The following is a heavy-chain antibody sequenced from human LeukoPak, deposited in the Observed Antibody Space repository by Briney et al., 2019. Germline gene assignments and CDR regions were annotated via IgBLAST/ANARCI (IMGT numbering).Heavy chain of an antibody. J-gene: IGHJ3*02. D-gene: IGHD3-22*01. CDR1: GFTFTSSA. CDR3: AAVGSRSGEYYYDSSGYDAFDI. CDR2: IVVASGNT. V-gene: IGHV1-58*02. Sequence: SVKVSCKASGFTFTSSAMQWVRQARGQRLEWIGWIVVASGNTNYAQKFQERVTITRDMSTSTAYMELSSLRSEDTAVYYCAAVGSRSGEYYYDSSGYDAFDIWGQGTMVTVSS.